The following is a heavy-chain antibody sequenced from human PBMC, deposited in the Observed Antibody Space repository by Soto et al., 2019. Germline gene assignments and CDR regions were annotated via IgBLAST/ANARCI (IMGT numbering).Heavy chain of an antibody. D-gene: IGHD2-15*01. V-gene: IGHV3-11*01. Sequence: QVQLVESGGGLVKPGGSLRLSCAASGFTFSDYYMTWIRQAPGKGLEWVSYISSSSTNTINYVDSVKGRFTISRDNAKDSLYLQINSLRAEDTAMYYCARSSATPNGWWGFGLDVWGQGTSVIVSS. CDR1: GFTFSDYY. CDR3: ARSSATPNGWWGFGLDV. CDR2: ISSSSTNTI. J-gene: IGHJ6*02.